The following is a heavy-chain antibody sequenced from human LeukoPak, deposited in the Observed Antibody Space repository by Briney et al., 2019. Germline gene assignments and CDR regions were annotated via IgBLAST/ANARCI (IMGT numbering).Heavy chain of an antibody. CDR2: IYVTGT. D-gene: IGHD3-16*02. CDR3: ARHIGGGIEDLDV. V-gene: IGHV4-59*08. CDR1: GGPIGTYY. Sequence: SETLSLTCTVSGGPIGTYYWSWIRQSPGKGLEWIGYIYVTGTRYNPYLQSRVTISVDRSRNQFFLKMSSVTAADTAVYYCARHIGGGIEDLDVWGKGTKVIVSS. J-gene: IGHJ6*04.